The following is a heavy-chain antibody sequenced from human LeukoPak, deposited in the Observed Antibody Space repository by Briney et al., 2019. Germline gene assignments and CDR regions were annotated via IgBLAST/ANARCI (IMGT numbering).Heavy chain of an antibody. J-gene: IGHJ4*02. Sequence: SETLSLTCTVSGVSISSYYWSWIRQPPGKGLEWIGYIYYSGSTNYNPSLKSRVTISVDTSKNQFSLKLSSVTAADTAVYYCARDGDYSGYDRGFDYWGQGTLVTVSS. CDR3: ARDGDYSGYDRGFDY. CDR2: IYYSGST. V-gene: IGHV4-59*01. CDR1: GVSISSYY. D-gene: IGHD5-12*01.